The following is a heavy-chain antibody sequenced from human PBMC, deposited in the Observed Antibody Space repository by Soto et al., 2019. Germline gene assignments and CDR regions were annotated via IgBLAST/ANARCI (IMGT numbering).Heavy chain of an antibody. CDR3: ARIRYSSSPNWFDP. Sequence: PSETLSLTCTVSGGSISSYYWSWIRQPPGKGLEWIGYIYYSGSTNYNPSLKSRVTISVDTSKNQFSLKLSSVTAADTAVYYCARIRYSSSPNWFDPWGQGTLVTVSS. D-gene: IGHD6-13*01. CDR2: IYYSGST. V-gene: IGHV4-59*01. J-gene: IGHJ5*02. CDR1: GGSISSYY.